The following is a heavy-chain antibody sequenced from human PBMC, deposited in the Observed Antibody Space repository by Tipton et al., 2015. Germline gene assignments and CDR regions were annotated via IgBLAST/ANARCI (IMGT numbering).Heavy chain of an antibody. Sequence: LRLSCTVSGDSISSDSYHWGWIRQPPGKGLEGIGSIFYLGGTLYNPSLKSRLNISIDTSKNQFFLKLHSVTAADTAVYYCARGTASDYWGQGILVTVSS. CDR1: GDSISSDSYH. CDR3: ARGTASDY. CDR2: IFYLGGT. V-gene: IGHV4-39*01. D-gene: IGHD2-21*02. J-gene: IGHJ4*02.